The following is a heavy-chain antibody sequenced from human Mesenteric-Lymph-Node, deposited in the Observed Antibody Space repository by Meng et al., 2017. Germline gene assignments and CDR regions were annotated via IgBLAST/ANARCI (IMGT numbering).Heavy chain of an antibody. Sequence: GESLKISCAASGFTFSDYYMNWVRQAPGKGLEWVSAISGSGDSTYYADSVKGRFTISRDNSKNTLYLQMNSLRAEDTAVFYCAKKASYYGSGSYKGIDYWGQGTLVTVSS. CDR1: GFTFSDYY. D-gene: IGHD3-10*01. V-gene: IGHV3-23*01. CDR2: ISGSGDST. CDR3: AKKASYYGSGSYKGIDY. J-gene: IGHJ4*02.